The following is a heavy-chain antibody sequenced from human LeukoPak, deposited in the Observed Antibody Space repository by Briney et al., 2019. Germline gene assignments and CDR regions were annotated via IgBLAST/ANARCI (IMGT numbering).Heavy chain of an antibody. CDR3: ARGSVSSSRFSWFDP. Sequence: PSETLSLTCTVSDGSISSGHYYWNWVRQPAGKGLEWIGRISSSGSTTYSPSLKSRVTMSLDTSKDQFSLKLTSVTAADTAIYYCARGSVSSSRFSWFDPWGQGTLVTVSS. V-gene: IGHV4-61*02. CDR2: ISSSGST. CDR1: DGSISSGHYY. D-gene: IGHD6-13*01. J-gene: IGHJ5*02.